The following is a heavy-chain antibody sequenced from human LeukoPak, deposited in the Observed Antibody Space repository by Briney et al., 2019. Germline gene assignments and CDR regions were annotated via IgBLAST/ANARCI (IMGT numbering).Heavy chain of an antibody. CDR1: GFTFSSYA. Sequence: GGSLRLSCAASGFTFSSYAMSWVRQAPGKGLEWVSVFQSGGNTYYADSVKGRFTFSRENSKNMLYLQMNSLRAEDTAVYYCAREGGGRYFDSWGQGTLVTVSS. V-gene: IGHV3-53*01. CDR2: FQSGGNT. CDR3: AREGGGRYFDS. J-gene: IGHJ4*02. D-gene: IGHD3-10*01.